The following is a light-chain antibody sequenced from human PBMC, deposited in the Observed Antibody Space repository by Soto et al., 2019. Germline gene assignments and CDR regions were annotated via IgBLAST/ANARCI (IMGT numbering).Light chain of an antibody. CDR1: QSALFSSKNKSD. CDR3: QQYYRPLWT. J-gene: IGKJ1*01. Sequence: DNVMTRSLESLAVSLGARSTIKCKYSQSALFSSKNKSDLGCYQQQPGHPPTLIIDWAPTRESGVPDRFSGSGSGRDFTLTNSSLQAEDVAVYYCQQYYRPLWTFGQGTKVDIK. CDR2: WAP. V-gene: IGKV4-1*01.